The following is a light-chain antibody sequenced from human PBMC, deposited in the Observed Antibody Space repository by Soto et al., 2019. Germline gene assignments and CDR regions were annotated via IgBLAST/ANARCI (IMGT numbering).Light chain of an antibody. CDR2: EVS. CDR3: ISYAGSNGV. CDR1: SSEVGGYNY. J-gene: IGLJ1*01. Sequence: QSALTQPPSASGSPGQSVPISCTGTSSEVGGYNYVSWYQQHPGKAPKLMIYEVSKPPSGVPDRVAAYKSGNTSSLTDSGLQSEDEAYYYGISYAGSNGVFGTGTKVTLL. V-gene: IGLV2-8*01.